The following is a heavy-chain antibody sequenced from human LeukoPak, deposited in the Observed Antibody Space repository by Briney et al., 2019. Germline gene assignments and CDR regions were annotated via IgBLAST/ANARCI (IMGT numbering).Heavy chain of an antibody. D-gene: IGHD3-22*01. CDR2: INPNSGGT. V-gene: IGHV1-2*02. Sequence: ASVKVSCKASGYTFTDYYMHWVRQAPGQGLEWMGWINPNSGGTNYAQKFQGRVTMTRDTSISTAYMELSRLRSDDTAVYYCARDATDYYDSSGYYQLNYYYYMDVWGKGTTVTVSS. CDR1: GYTFTDYY. CDR3: ARDATDYYDSSGYYQLNYYYYMDV. J-gene: IGHJ6*03.